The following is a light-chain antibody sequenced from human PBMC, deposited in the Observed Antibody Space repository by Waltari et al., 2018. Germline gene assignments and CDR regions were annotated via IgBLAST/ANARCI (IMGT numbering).Light chain of an antibody. J-gene: IGKJ2*01. CDR3: QQYGSSPMYT. CDR1: QSVSSSY. V-gene: IGKV3-20*01. CDR2: GAS. Sequence: EIVLTQSPGTLSLSQGERATLPCRASQSVSSSYLAWYQQKPGQAPRPLIYGASSRATGIPDRFSGSGSGTDFTLTISRLEPEDFAVYYCQQYGSSPMYTFGQGTKLEIK.